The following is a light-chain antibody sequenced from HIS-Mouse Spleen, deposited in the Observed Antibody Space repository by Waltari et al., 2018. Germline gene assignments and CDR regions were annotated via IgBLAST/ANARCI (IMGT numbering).Light chain of an antibody. Sequence: QSALTQPASVSGSPGQSITISCTGTSRALGIYNLVSWYQQHPGKAPKLMIYEGSKRPSGVSNRFSGSKSGNTASLTISGLQAEDEADYYCCSYAGSSTFEVFGGGTKLTVL. V-gene: IGLV2-23*03. CDR2: EGS. J-gene: IGLJ2*01. CDR3: CSYAGSSTFEV. CDR1: SRALGIYNL.